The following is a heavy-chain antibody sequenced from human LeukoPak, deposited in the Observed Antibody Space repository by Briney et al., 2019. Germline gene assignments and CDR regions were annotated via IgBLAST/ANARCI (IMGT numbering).Heavy chain of an antibody. V-gene: IGHV4-34*01. CDR2: INHSGST. Sequence: PSETLSLTCAVYGGSFSGYYWSWIRQPPGKGLEWIGEINHSGSTNYNPSLKSRVTISVDTSKNQFSLKLSSVTAADTAVYYCARDYVWGSYRFDYWGQGTLVTVSS. CDR3: ARDYVWGSYRFDY. CDR1: GGSFSGYY. D-gene: IGHD3-16*02. J-gene: IGHJ4*02.